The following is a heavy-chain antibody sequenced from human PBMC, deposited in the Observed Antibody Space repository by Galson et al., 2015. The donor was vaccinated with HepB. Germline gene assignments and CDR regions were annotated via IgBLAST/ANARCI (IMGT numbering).Heavy chain of an antibody. CDR1: GFTVSDKY. J-gene: IGHJ4*02. D-gene: IGHD1-1*01. CDR3: AREGRAGTTYFDY. Sequence: SLRLSCAASGFTVSDKYMSWVRQAPGKGLEWVANIKQDGTEKYYVISVKGRFTISSDNAKNSLYLQVNSLRAEDTAVYYCAREGRAGTTYFDYWGQGTLVTVSS. V-gene: IGHV3-7*01. CDR2: IKQDGTEK.